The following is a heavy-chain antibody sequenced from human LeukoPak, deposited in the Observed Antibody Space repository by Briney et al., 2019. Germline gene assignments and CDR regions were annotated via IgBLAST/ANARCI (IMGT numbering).Heavy chain of an antibody. D-gene: IGHD3-3*01. CDR1: GGSISSSSYY. J-gene: IGHJ4*02. Sequence: PSETLSLTCTVSGGSISSSSYYWGWIRQPPGKGLEWIGSIYYSGSTYYNPSLKSRVTISVGTSKNQFSLKLSSVTAADTAVYYCAGLPRLLEWLSPVQVDYWGQGTLVTVSS. CDR2: IYYSGST. V-gene: IGHV4-39*01. CDR3: AGLPRLLEWLSPVQVDY.